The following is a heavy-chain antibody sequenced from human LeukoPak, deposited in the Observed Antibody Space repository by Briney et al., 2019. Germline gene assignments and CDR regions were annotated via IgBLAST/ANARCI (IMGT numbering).Heavy chain of an antibody. D-gene: IGHD6-19*01. J-gene: IGHJ4*02. CDR2: IYPDDSDT. CDR3: ARRSRGSGWTPIDY. Sequence: GESLKISCKGSGYIFSNYWIGWVRQMPGKGLKWMGIIYPDDSDTKYSPSFQGQVTISVDKSISTAYLQWSSLKASDTAMYYCARRSRGSGWTPIDYWGQGTLVTVSS. CDR1: GYIFSNYW. V-gene: IGHV5-51*01.